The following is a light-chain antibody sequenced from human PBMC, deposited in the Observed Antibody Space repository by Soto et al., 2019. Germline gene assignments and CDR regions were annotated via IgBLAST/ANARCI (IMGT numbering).Light chain of an antibody. V-gene: IGLV4-60*02. CDR2: LEGSGSY. CDR1: SGHSSYI. Sequence: QLVLTQSSSASASLGSSVKLTCTLSSGHSSYIIAWHQQQPGKAPRYLMKLEGSGSYNKGSGIPDRFSGSSSGADRYLTISNVHFEDEADYYCETWDSNTRVFGGGTKLTVL. J-gene: IGLJ2*01. CDR3: ETWDSNTRV.